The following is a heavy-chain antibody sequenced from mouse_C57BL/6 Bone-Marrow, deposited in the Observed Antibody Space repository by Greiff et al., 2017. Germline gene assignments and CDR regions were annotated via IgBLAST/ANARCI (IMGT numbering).Heavy chain of an antibody. J-gene: IGHJ1*03. Sequence: VQLQQSGAELVKPGASVKLSCKASGYTFTSYWMHWVKQRPGQGLEWIGYINPSSGYTKYNQKFKDKATLTADKSSSTAYMQLSNLTYADSAVYDCARDGSSYYWYFDVWGTGTTVTVSS. V-gene: IGHV1-7*01. CDR2: INPSSGYT. D-gene: IGHD1-1*01. CDR1: GYTFTSYW. CDR3: ARDGSSYYWYFDV.